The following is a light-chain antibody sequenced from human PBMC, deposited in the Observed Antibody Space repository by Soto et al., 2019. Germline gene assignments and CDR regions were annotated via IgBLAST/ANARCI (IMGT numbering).Light chain of an antibody. J-gene: IGKJ4*01. CDR3: PQYYSYPIT. Sequence: DIQMTQSPSTLSASVGVRVTVTCRASQHISSWLAWYQQKPGKAPNLLIYKASSLESGVPSRFSGSGSGTEFTLTISSLHPAGVATYYGPQYYSYPITFGGGTKVEIK. V-gene: IGKV1-5*03. CDR1: QHISSW. CDR2: KAS.